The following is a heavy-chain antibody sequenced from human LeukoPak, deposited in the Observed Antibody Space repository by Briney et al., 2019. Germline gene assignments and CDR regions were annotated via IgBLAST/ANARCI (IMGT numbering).Heavy chain of an antibody. Sequence: ASVKVSCKASGYSFTSYYMHWVRQAPGQGLEWMGIINPSGGSTSYAQRFQGRVTMTRDTSTSTVYMELSSLRSEDTAVYYCAREDSSGYYLGNYYYYGMDVWGQGTTVTVSS. J-gene: IGHJ6*02. CDR3: AREDSSGYYLGNYYYYGMDV. V-gene: IGHV1-46*01. CDR1: GYSFTSYY. D-gene: IGHD3-22*01. CDR2: INPSGGST.